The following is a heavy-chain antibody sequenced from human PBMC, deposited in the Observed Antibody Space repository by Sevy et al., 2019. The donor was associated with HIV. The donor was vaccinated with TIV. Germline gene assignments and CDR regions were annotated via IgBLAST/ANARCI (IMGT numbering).Heavy chain of an antibody. CDR2: ISTYNGNI. CDR1: GYTFTSYG. D-gene: IGHD6-13*01. V-gene: IGHV1-18*01. J-gene: IGHJ4*02. CDR3: ARGSSSSWYSLNFDF. Sequence: ASVKVSCKASGYTFTSYGISWVRQAPGQELEWMGWISTYNGNIKFAQKLQGRVTMTTDTSTSTAYMELTSLRSDDTAVYYCARGSSSSWYSLNFDFWGQGTLVTVSS.